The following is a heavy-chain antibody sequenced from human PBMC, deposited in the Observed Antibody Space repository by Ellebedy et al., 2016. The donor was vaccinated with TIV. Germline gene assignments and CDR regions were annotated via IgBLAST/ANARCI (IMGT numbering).Heavy chain of an antibody. D-gene: IGHD3-16*01. CDR2: IPYDGDNK. V-gene: IGHV3-30-3*01. J-gene: IGHJ6*03. CDR3: ARDISPWATHSFFYLDV. CDR1: GFTFSAYA. Sequence: GESLKISCAASGFTFSAYAIHWVRQAPGKGLEWVAVIPYDGDNKYYADSVKGRFTISRDSSNNTVSLHMNSLRHGDTALYYCARDISPWATHSFFYLDVWGTGTTVTVSS.